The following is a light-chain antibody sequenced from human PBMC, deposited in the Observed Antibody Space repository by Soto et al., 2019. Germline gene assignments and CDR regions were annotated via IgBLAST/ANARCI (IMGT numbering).Light chain of an antibody. CDR1: QSVSSN. CDR2: GAS. CDR3: QQSYSTPLT. Sequence: EIVMTQSPATLSVSPGERATLSCRASQSVSSNLAWYQEKPGQAPRLLIYGASTRATGIPARFSGSGSGTEFTLTISSLQPEDFATYYCQQSYSTPLTFGGGTKGDIK. V-gene: IGKV3-15*01. J-gene: IGKJ4*01.